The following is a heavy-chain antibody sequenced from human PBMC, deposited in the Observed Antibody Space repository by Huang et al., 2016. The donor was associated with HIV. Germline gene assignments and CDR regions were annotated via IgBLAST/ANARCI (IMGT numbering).Heavy chain of an antibody. CDR2: LILHSGNT. J-gene: IGHJ3*01. V-gene: IGHV1-8*03. D-gene: IGHD4-17*01. CDR3: AMGYGLTYWPKITYRYAFDV. CDR1: GYDFIKYA. Sequence: QVQLVQSGPEVRKPGASLKVSCKASGYDFIKYAIHLVRQDVGQGLEYMVLLILHSGNTCFSRNFQCRATTTRDMSSTPVFMELRNLTSHDTSLYFCAMGYGLTYWPKITYRYAFDVWGQGTEVIVTS.